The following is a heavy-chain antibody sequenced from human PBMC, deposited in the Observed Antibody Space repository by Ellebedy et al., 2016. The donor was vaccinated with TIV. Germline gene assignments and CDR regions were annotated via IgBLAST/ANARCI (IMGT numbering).Heavy chain of an antibody. CDR2: INPNSGAT. CDR3: TREVGSGWSAFDI. D-gene: IGHD6-19*01. J-gene: IGHJ3*02. CDR1: RSTFTAYY. V-gene: IGHV1-2*04. Sequence: ASVKVSCKASRSTFTAYYVHWVRQAPGEGLAWMGWINPNSGATNYAEKFQGWVTMTWDTSISTAYMELSRLKSDDTAIYYCTREVGSGWSAFDIWGQGTTVTVSS.